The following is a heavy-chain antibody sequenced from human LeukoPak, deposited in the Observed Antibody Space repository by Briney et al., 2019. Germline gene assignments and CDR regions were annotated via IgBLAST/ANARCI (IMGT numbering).Heavy chain of an antibody. J-gene: IGHJ6*03. Sequence: GGSLRLSCAASGFTFSSYGMHWVRQAPGKGLEWVAVISYDGSNKYYADSVKGRFTISRDNSKNTLYLQMNSLRAEDTAVFYCARYDYMDVWGKGTTVTVSS. CDR2: ISYDGSNK. CDR1: GFTFSSYG. CDR3: ARYDYMDV. V-gene: IGHV3-30*03.